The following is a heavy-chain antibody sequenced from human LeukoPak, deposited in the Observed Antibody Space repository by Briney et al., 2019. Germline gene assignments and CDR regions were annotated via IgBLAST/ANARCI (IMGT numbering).Heavy chain of an antibody. CDR1: GYTFTSYY. CDR3: ARQTLRGYSYGYYFDY. D-gene: IGHD5-18*01. V-gene: IGHV1-46*01. CDR2: INPSGGST. Sequence: ASVKVSCKASGYTFTSYYMHWVRQAPGQGLEWMGIINPSGGSTSYAQKFQGRVTMTRDTSISTAYMGLSRLRSDDTAVYYCARQTLRGYSYGYYFDYWGQGTLVTVSS. J-gene: IGHJ4*02.